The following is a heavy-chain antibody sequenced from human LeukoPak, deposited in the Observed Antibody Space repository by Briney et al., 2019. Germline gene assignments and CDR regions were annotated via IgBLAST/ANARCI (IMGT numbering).Heavy chain of an antibody. CDR2: INPNSGGST. D-gene: IGHD6-19*01. V-gene: IGHV1-46*01. CDR1: GYTFTGYY. J-gene: IGHJ6*03. CDR3: ARTPTPRYSSGLPYYYYYYMDV. Sequence: ASVKVSCKASGYTFTGYYMHWVRQAPGQGLEWMGWINPNSGGSTSYAQKFQGRVTMTRDMSTSTVYMELSSLRSEDTAVYYCARTPTPRYSSGLPYYYYYYMDVWGKGTTVTVSS.